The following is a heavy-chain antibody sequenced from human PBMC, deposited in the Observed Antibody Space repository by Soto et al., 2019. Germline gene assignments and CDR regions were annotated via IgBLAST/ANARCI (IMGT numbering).Heavy chain of an antibody. D-gene: IGHD6-19*01. V-gene: IGHV4-34*01. J-gene: IGHJ4*02. Sequence: PSETLSLTCAVYGGSFSGYYWSWIRQPPGKGLEWIGEINHSGSTNYNPSLKSRVTISVDTSKNQFSLKLSSVTAADTAVYYCARHRSAVAGTYDYWGQGTLVTAPQ. CDR2: INHSGST. CDR1: GGSFSGYY. CDR3: ARHRSAVAGTYDY.